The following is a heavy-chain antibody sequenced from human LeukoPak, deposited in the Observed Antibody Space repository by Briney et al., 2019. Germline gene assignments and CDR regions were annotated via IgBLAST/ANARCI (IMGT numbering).Heavy chain of an antibody. CDR3: ATRRYVWGSYRWDFDY. J-gene: IGHJ4*02. V-gene: IGHV1-24*01. D-gene: IGHD3-16*02. CDR2: FDPEAGET. Sequence: ASVKVSCKVSGYTLTELSMHWVRQAPGKGLEWMGGFDPEAGETIYAQKFQGRVTMTEDTSTDTAYMELSSLRSEDTAVYYCATRRYVWGSYRWDFDYWGQGTLVTVSS. CDR1: GYTLTELS.